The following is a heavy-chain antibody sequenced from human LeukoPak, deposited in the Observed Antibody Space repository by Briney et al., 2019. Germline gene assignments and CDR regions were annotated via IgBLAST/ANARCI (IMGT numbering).Heavy chain of an antibody. CDR2: IYRVGST. CDR1: GLTVSSNY. V-gene: IGHV3-53*01. Sequence: GWPLRLSFPASGLTVSSNYMNGFGQAPGKGPDGVAVIYRVGSTYYADSVKGGFTISRDTSKNTLYLQMNRLRTEDRGVYYCARDLAAGGTYRHYWGQGTLVSVSS. D-gene: IGHD6-13*01. J-gene: IGHJ4*02. CDR3: ARDLAAGGTYRHY.